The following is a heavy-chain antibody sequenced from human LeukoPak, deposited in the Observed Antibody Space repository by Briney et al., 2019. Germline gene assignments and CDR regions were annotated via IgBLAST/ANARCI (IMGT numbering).Heavy chain of an antibody. Sequence: ASAKVSCKASGYTFTSYDINWVRQATGQGLEWMGWMNPNSGNTGYAQKFQGRVTMTRNTSISTAYMELSSLRSEDTAVYYCARRFYSSSWYNWFDPWGQGTLVTVSS. CDR1: GYTFTSYD. CDR2: MNPNSGNT. V-gene: IGHV1-8*01. D-gene: IGHD6-13*01. J-gene: IGHJ5*02. CDR3: ARRFYSSSWYNWFDP.